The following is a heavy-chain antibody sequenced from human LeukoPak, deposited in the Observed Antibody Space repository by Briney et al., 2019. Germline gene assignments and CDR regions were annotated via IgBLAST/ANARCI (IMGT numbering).Heavy chain of an antibody. V-gene: IGHV3-9*01. J-gene: IGHJ4*02. CDR2: ISLNSGNK. D-gene: IGHD6-19*01. Sequence: GGSLRLSCAGSGLIFNNYAMRCGRRPPGKGVGWGSGISLNSGNKDYADPAKGRFTISRDNAKNPLYLQMNSLSVEDTAFYYCAKDNRRHYTSGPNPDSLQWGQGALVTVPS. CDR3: AKDNRRHYTSGPNPDSLQ. CDR1: GLIFNNYA.